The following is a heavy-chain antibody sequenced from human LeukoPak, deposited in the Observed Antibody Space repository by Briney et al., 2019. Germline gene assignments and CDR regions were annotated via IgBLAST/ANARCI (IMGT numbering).Heavy chain of an antibody. D-gene: IGHD6-13*01. CDR3: ARVGGIAAAGTLYFDY. V-gene: IGHV3-53*01. CDR1: GFTFSSYW. Sequence: GGSLRLSCAASGFTFSSYWMSWVRQAPGKGLEWVSVIYSGGSTYYADSVKGRFTISRDNSKNTLYLQMNSLRAEDTAVYYCARVGGIAAAGTLYFDYWGQGTLVTVSS. J-gene: IGHJ4*02. CDR2: IYSGGST.